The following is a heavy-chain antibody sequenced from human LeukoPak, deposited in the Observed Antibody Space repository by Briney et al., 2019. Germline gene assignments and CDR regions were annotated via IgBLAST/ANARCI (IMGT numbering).Heavy chain of an antibody. CDR3: ARGGVVATI. CDR2: IYHSGST. Sequence: SETLSLTCAVSGGSISSGGYSWSWIRQPPGKGLEWIGYIYHSGSTYYNPSLKSRVTISVDRSKNQFSLKLSSVTAADTAVYHCARGGVVATIWGQGTLVTVSS. D-gene: IGHD5-12*01. CDR1: GGSISSGGYS. V-gene: IGHV4-30-2*01. J-gene: IGHJ4*02.